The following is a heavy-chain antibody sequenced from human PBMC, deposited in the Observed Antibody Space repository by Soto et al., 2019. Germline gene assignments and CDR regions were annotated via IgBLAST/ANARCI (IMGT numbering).Heavy chain of an antibody. V-gene: IGHV4-39*02. D-gene: IGHD1-1*01. CDR1: GGSISSGDYY. CDR2: IYPSVSS. CDR3: AREKVGTTFFDN. Sequence: SETLSLTCSVSGGSISSGDYYWSWVRQPPGKGLEWIGSIYPSVSSYHNPSLATRLGLSIDTSKNQFTLNLTSVTAADTALYFCAREKVGTTFFDNWGQGIQVTVSS. J-gene: IGHJ4*02.